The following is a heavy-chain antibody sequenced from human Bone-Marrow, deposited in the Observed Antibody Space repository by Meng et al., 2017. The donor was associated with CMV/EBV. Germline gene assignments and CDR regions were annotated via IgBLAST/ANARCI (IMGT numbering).Heavy chain of an antibody. CDR2: IYYSGST. CDR3: ARLHYDFWSGYGYYFDY. CDR1: GGSISSSSYY. V-gene: IGHV4-39*01. J-gene: IGHJ4*02. Sequence: GSLRLSCTVSGGSISSSSYYWGWIRQPPGKGLEWIGSIYYSGSTYYNPSLKSRVTISVDTSKNQFSLKLSSVTAADTAVYYCARLHYDFWSGYGYYFDYWGQGTLVTVYS. D-gene: IGHD3-3*01.